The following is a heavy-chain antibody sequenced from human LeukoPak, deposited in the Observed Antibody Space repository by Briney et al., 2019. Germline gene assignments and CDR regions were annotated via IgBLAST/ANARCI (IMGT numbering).Heavy chain of an antibody. CDR1: RFTFSNYV. CDR2: ISGNGGST. CDR3: AKALGYYDSSGYLNFDS. D-gene: IGHD3-22*01. J-gene: IGHJ4*02. V-gene: IGHV3-23*01. Sequence: GGSLRLSCAASRFTFSNYVMSWVRQAPGKGLEWVSGISGNGGSTYYADSVKGRFTLSRDNSKNTLDLQMSSLRAEDTAVYYCAKALGYYDSSGYLNFDSWGQGTLVTVSS.